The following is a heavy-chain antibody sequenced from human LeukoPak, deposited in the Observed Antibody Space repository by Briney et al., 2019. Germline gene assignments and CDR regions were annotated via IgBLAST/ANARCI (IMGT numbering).Heavy chain of an antibody. CDR3: ARAVAVAHNWFDP. Sequence: ASVKVSCKASGYTFTSYAMHWVRQAPGQRLEWMGWINAGNGNTKYSQKFQGRVTITRDTSASTAYMELSSLRSEDTAVYYCARAVAVAHNWFDPWGQGTLVTVSS. J-gene: IGHJ5*02. V-gene: IGHV1-3*01. CDR2: INAGNGNT. CDR1: GYTFTSYA. D-gene: IGHD6-19*01.